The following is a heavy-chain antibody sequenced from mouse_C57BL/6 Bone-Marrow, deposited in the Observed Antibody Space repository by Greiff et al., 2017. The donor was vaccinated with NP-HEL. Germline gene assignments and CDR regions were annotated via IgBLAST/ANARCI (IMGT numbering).Heavy chain of an antibody. CDR2: INPSSGYT. J-gene: IGHJ3*01. Sequence: QVQLQQSGAELARPGASVKMSCKASGYTFTSYTMHWVKQRPGPGLEWIGYINPSSGYTKYNQKFKDKATLTADKSSSTAYMQLSSLTSEDSAVYYCARGDDYDGFAYWGQGTLVTVSA. D-gene: IGHD2-4*01. CDR1: GYTFTSYT. V-gene: IGHV1-4*01. CDR3: ARGDDYDGFAY.